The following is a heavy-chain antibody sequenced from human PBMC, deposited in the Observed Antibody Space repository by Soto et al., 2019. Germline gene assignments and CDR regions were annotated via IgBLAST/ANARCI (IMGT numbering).Heavy chain of an antibody. J-gene: IGHJ6*02. V-gene: IGHV4-59*08. CDR2: IYYSGST. Sequence: SETLSLTCTVSGGSISSYYWSWIRQPPGKGLEWIGYIYYSGSTNYNPSLKSRVTISVDTSKNQFSLKLSSVTAADTAVYYCARRQGRITMVRDYGMDVWGQGTTVTVSS. CDR1: GGSISSYY. D-gene: IGHD3-10*01. CDR3: ARRQGRITMVRDYGMDV.